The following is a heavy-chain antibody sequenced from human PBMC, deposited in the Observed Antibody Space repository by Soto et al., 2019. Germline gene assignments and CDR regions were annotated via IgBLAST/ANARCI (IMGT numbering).Heavy chain of an antibody. CDR3: ARSSLYVRGVIITWGMDV. CDR1: GGTISTSNW. CDR2: IYHSGST. Sequence: PSETLCLRYAVSGGTISTSNWCVWGRQPPGKGLEWIGEIYHSGSTNYNPSLKSRVTISVDKSKNQFSLKLSSVTAADTAVYYCARSSLYVRGVIITWGMDVWGQGTTVT. D-gene: IGHD3-10*01. J-gene: IGHJ6*02. V-gene: IGHV4-4*02.